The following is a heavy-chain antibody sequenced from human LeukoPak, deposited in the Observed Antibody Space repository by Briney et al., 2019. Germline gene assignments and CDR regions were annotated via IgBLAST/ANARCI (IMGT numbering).Heavy chain of an antibody. D-gene: IGHD1-26*01. J-gene: IGHJ4*02. CDR2: IYYSGTT. CDR3: ARLGGSD. Sequence: SETLSLTCTVFGDSISNYYWSWIRQPPGKGLEWIGYIYYSGTTNYNPSLKSRVTISVDTSKNQFSLKLSSVTAADTAVYYCARLGGSDWGQGTLVTVSS. CDR1: GDSISNYY. V-gene: IGHV4-59*08.